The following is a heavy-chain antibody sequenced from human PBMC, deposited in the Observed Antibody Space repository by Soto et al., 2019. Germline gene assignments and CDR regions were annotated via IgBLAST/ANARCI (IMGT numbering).Heavy chain of an antibody. CDR1: GFTFSSYA. CDR2: LSYDGSNK. D-gene: IGHD4-17*01. J-gene: IGHJ3*02. CDR3: ASAVTTHAFDI. Sequence: QVQLVESGGGVVQPGRSLRLSCAASGFTFSSYAMHWVRQAPGKGREWVAVLSYDGSNKYYAYSVKGRFTISRDNSKNTLYLQMNSLRAEDTAVYYCASAVTTHAFDIWGQGTMVTVSS. V-gene: IGHV3-30-3*01.